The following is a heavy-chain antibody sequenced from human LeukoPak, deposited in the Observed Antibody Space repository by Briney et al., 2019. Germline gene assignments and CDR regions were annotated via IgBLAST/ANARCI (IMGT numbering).Heavy chain of an antibody. CDR2: IYYSGST. J-gene: IGHJ3*02. Sequence: PSGTLSLTCTVSGGSISSGGYYWSWIRQHPGKGLEWIGYIYYSGSTYYNPSLKSRVTISVDTSKNQFSLKLSSVTAADTAVYYCASAYYDSSKGAFDIWGQGTMVTVSS. V-gene: IGHV4-31*03. CDR3: ASAYYDSSKGAFDI. CDR1: GGSISSGGYY. D-gene: IGHD3-22*01.